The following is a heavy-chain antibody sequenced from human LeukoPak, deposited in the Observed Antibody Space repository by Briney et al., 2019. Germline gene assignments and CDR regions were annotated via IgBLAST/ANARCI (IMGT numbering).Heavy chain of an antibody. J-gene: IGHJ6*04. CDR3: ARVLRSQFCDV. Sequence: SETLSLTCAVYGGSFSGYYWSWIRQPPGKGLEWIGEINHSGSTNYNPSLKSRVTISVDTSKNQFSLKLSSVTAADTAVYYCARVLRSQFCDVWGKGTTVTVSS. CDR2: INHSGST. D-gene: IGHD3-9*01. V-gene: IGHV4-34*01. CDR1: GGSFSGYY.